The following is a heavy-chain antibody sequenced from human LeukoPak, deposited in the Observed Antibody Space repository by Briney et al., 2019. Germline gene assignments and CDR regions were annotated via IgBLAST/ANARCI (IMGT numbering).Heavy chain of an antibody. J-gene: IGHJ4*02. CDR2: ISWNSGSI. CDR3: AKDIRASIAVAGPFDY. V-gene: IGHV3-9*03. D-gene: IGHD6-19*01. Sequence: GRSLRLSCAASGFTFDDYAMHWVRQAPGKGLERVSGISWNSGSIGCADSVKGRFTISRDNAKNSLYLQMNSLRAEDMALYYCAKDIRASIAVAGPFDYWGQGTLVTVSS. CDR1: GFTFDDYA.